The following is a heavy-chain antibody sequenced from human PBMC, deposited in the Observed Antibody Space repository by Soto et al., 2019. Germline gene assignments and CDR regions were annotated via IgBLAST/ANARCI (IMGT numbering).Heavy chain of an antibody. V-gene: IGHV3-23*01. J-gene: IGHJ4*02. CDR1: GFTFSSYA. D-gene: IGHD3-22*01. CDR3: AKGQRITMIVVPYHLVPFDY. CDR2: ISGSGGST. Sequence: HPGRSLRLSCAASGFTFSSYAMSWVRQAPGKGLEWVSAISGSGGSTYYADSVKGRFTISRDNSKNTLYLQMNSLRAEDTAVYYCAKGQRITMIVVPYHLVPFDYWGQGTLVTVSS.